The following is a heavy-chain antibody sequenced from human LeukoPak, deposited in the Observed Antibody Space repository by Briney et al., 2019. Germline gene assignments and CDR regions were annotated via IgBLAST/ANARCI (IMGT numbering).Heavy chain of an antibody. CDR3: VRLGGGDAFDI. CDR1: GFTFSTFA. Sequence: GGSLRLSCAASGFTFSTFAIHWVRQGSGKGLERVGRIRSRANGYTTAYGVSVKGRFTISRDDSKRSAFVQMSGLKSEDTAIYYCVRLGGGDAFDIWGPGTRVTVSS. D-gene: IGHD2-15*01. J-gene: IGHJ3*02. CDR2: IRSRANGYTT. V-gene: IGHV3-73*01.